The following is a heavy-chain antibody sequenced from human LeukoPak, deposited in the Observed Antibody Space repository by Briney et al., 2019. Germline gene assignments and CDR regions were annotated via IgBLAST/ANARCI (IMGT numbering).Heavy chain of an antibody. J-gene: IGHJ4*02. D-gene: IGHD6-19*01. Sequence: GGSLRLSCAASGFTFSSSAMSWVRQVPGKGLEWVAVISYDGSNKYYADSVKGRFTISRDNSKNTLYLQMNSLRAEDTAVYYCAKDGDRFYSSGWSEGPDYWGQGTLVTVSS. V-gene: IGHV3-30*18. CDR1: GFTFSSSA. CDR2: ISYDGSNK. CDR3: AKDGDRFYSSGWSEGPDY.